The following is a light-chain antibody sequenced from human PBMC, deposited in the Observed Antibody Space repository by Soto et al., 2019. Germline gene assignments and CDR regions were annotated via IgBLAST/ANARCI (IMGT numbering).Light chain of an antibody. Sequence: QSVLTQPPSASGTPGQRVTISCSGSSSNIGSSTVNWYQQRPGTAPKLLIYGNNQRPSGVPDRFSGSSSGTSAPLAISGLQSEDEADYYCAACDDSLNGLWVFGGGTKLTVL. CDR2: GNN. J-gene: IGLJ3*02. CDR1: SSNIGSST. V-gene: IGLV1-44*01. CDR3: AACDDSLNGLWV.